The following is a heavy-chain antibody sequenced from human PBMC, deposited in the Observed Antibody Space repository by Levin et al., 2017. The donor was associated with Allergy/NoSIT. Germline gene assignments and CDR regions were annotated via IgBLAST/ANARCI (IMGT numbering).Heavy chain of an antibody. CDR2: ISSNGGST. J-gene: IGHJ4*02. V-gene: IGHV3-64D*06. Sequence: GESLKISCSASGFTFSSYAMHWVRQAPGKGLEYVSAISSNGGSTYYADSVKGRFTISRDNSKNTLYLQMSSLRAEDTAVYYCVKDYGLRYFDWLFPQWGHYFDYWGQGTLVTVSS. CDR1: GFTFSSYA. CDR3: VKDYGLRYFDWLFPQWGHYFDY. D-gene: IGHD3-9*01.